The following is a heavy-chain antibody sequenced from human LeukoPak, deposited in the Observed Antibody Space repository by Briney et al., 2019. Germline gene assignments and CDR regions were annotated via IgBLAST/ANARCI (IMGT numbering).Heavy chain of an antibody. CDR3: TRDDIVVVPAGYDAFDI. CDR2: ISYDGSNK. D-gene: IGHD2-2*01. CDR1: GFTFSSYA. Sequence: GGSLRLSCAASGFTFSSYAMHWVRQAPGKGLEWVAVISYDGSNKYYADSVKGRFTISRDNAKNSLYLQMNSLRAEDTAVYYCTRDDIVVVPAGYDAFDIWGQGTVVTVSS. J-gene: IGHJ3*02. V-gene: IGHV3-30-3*01.